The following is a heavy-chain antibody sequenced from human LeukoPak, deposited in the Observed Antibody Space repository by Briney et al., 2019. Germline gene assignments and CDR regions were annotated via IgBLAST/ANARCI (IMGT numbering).Heavy chain of an antibody. CDR3: ARAGSHDAFDI. CDR1: GGSISSGGYS. Sequence: PSQTLSLTCAVSGGSISSGGYSWSWIRQPPGKGLEWIGYIYQSGSTYYNPSLKSRVTISVDRSKNQFSLKLSSVTAADTAVYYCARAGSHDAFDIWGQGTMVTVSS. D-gene: IGHD3-10*01. J-gene: IGHJ3*02. V-gene: IGHV4-30-2*01. CDR2: IYQSGST.